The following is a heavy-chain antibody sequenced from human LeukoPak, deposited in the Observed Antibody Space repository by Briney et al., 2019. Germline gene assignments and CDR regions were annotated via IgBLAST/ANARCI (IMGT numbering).Heavy chain of an antibody. CDR1: GDSFSSYT. D-gene: IGHD6-13*01. V-gene: IGHV1-69*16. CDR3: AGYSSSWSSSLDF. CDR2: IIPTLGTA. J-gene: IGHJ4*02. Sequence: SVKVSCKSSGDSFSSYTITWVRQAPGQGLEWVGRIIPTLGTASYAQKFQDRVTITTDESTSTAYMELNSLTSGDTAVYYCAGYSSSWSSSLDFWGQGTLVTVSS.